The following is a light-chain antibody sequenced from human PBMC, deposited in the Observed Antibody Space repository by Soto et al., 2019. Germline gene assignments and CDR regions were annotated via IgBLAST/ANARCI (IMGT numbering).Light chain of an antibody. V-gene: IGKV3-15*01. CDR3: QQYNKWPLT. CDR2: GAS. CDR1: ESVSSN. J-gene: IGKJ4*01. Sequence: EIAMTQSPATLSVSQGERATLSCRASESVSSNLAWYQQKPGQAPRLLIYGASTRATGIPARFSGSGSGTEFTLTISSLQSEDFAVYYCQQYNKWPLTFGGGTKVEIK.